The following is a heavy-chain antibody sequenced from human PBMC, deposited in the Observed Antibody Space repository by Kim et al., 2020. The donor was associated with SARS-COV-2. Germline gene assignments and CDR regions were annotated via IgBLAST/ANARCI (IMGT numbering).Heavy chain of an antibody. CDR3: ARDYSGSYHTPDAFDI. Sequence: GGSLRLSCTASGFTFGDYSMSWFRQAPGKGLEWVGFIRSKAYGGTTETAASVKGRFTISRDDSNSIAYLLMNSLRTEDTAVYYCARDYSGSYHTPDAFDIWGQGTVVTVSS. CDR2: IRSKAYGGTT. CDR1: GFTFGDYS. V-gene: IGHV3-49*03. J-gene: IGHJ3*02. D-gene: IGHD1-26*01.